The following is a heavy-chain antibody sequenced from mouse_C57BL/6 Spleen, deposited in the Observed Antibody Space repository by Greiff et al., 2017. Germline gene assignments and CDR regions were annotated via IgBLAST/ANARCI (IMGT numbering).Heavy chain of an antibody. J-gene: IGHJ2*01. D-gene: IGHD1-1*01. Sequence: VQLKQSGPELVKPGASVKMSCKASGYTFTDYNMHWVKQSHGKSLEWIGYINPNNGGTSYNQKFKGKATLTVNKSSSTAYMELRSLTSEDSAVYYCARGTNYGYFDYWGQGTTLTVSS. CDR3: ARGTNYGYFDY. CDR1: GYTFTDYN. V-gene: IGHV1-22*01. CDR2: INPNNGGT.